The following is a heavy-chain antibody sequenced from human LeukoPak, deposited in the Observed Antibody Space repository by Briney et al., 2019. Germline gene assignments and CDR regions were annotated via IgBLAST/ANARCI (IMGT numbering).Heavy chain of an antibody. V-gene: IGHV3-23*01. J-gene: IGHJ4*02. D-gene: IGHD3-22*01. CDR2: IGGSGGST. Sequence: PGGSLRLSCAASGFTFSSYAMSWVRQAPGKGLEWVSAIGGSGGSTYYADSVKGRFTISRDNSKNTLYLQMNSLRAEDTAVYYCAKSPERVVVIYVFWGQGTLVTVSS. CDR3: AKSPERVVVIYVF. CDR1: GFTFSSYA.